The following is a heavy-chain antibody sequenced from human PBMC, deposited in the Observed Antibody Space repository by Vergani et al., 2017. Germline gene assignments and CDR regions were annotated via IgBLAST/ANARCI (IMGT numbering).Heavy chain of an antibody. J-gene: IGHJ6*02. V-gene: IGHV4-38-2*01. CDR3: ARLRLEDSGYDFGGMDV. CDR2: IYHSGST. Sequence: QVQLEESGPGLVKPSETLSLTCAVSGYSISGGYYWGWIRQPPGKGLEWIGSIYHSGSTYYNPSLKSRVTISVDTSKNQFSLKLSSVTAADTAVYYCARLRLEDSGYDFGGMDVWGQGTTVTVSS. CDR1: GYSISGGYY. D-gene: IGHD5-12*01.